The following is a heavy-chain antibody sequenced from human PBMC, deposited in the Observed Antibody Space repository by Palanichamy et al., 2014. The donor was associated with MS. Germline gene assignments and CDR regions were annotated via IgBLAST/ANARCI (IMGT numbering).Heavy chain of an antibody. CDR1: GYKFPTSW. CDR3: GIDDGVNMIT. J-gene: IGHJ5*02. Sequence: EVHLVQSGAEVKKPGESLKISCKGSGYKFPTSWIGWVRQLPGKGLEWVGIIYPDDSDAEYSPSFQGQVTMSADKSISTAYLQWSSLKASDTAMYYCGIDDGVNMITWGQGTLVTVSS. CDR2: IYPDDSDA. D-gene: IGHD3-16*01. V-gene: IGHV5-51*01.